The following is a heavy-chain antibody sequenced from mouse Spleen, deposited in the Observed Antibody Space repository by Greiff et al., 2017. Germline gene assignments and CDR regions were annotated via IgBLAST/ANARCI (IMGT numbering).Heavy chain of an antibody. CDR3: ARDLTGAMDY. CDR2: INYDGSST. Sequence: EVKLMESEGGLVQPGSSMKLSCTASGFTFSDYYMAWVRQVPEKGLEWVANINYDGSSTYYLDSLKSRFIISRDNAKNILYLQMSSLKSEDTATYYCARDLTGAMDYWGQGTSVTVSS. J-gene: IGHJ4*01. CDR1: GFTFSDYY. V-gene: IGHV5-16*01.